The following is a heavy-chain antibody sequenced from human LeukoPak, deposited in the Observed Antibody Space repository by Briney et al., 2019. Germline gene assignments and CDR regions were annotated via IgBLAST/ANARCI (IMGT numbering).Heavy chain of an antibody. CDR2: ITGGGGST. CDR1: GFTFSSYA. Sequence: GGSLRLSCAASGFTFSSYAMSWVRQAPGKGLEWVSTITGGGGSTYYADSVKGRVAISRENSRNMLYLQVNSLRAEDTAVYYCARGGGTGVASYYRYWGQGTLVIVSS. CDR3: ARGGGTGVASYYRY. D-gene: IGHD6-19*01. V-gene: IGHV3-23*01. J-gene: IGHJ4*02.